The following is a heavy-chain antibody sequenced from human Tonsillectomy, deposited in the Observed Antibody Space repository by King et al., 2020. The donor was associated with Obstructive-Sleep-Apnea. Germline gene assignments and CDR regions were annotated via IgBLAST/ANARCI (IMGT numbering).Heavy chain of an antibody. D-gene: IGHD3-10*01. CDR3: ARDHPSIGELSTH. CDR2: IYPSGST. CDR1: SSYY. Sequence: SSYYWSWIRQPAGKGLEWIGRIYPSGSTNYNPSPKRRVTMSVDTSKNQFSLKLSSVTAADTAVYYCARDHPSIGELSTHWGQGTLVTVSS. J-gene: IGHJ4*02. V-gene: IGHV4-4*07.